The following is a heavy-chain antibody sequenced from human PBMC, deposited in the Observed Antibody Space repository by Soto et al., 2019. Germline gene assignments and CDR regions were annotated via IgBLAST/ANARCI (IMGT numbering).Heavy chain of an antibody. CDR1: GFPFSSYW. CDR2: IGSDGRPT. Sequence: GGSLRLSCVASGFPFSSYWMHWIRQVPGKGLMWVSQIGSDGRPTTYADSVKGRFTISRDNARNTLFLQMNSLRGEDTAVYYCARSGLALPYSASHWFDPWGHGTRVTVSS. D-gene: IGHD3-22*01. V-gene: IGHV3-74*03. J-gene: IGHJ5*02. CDR3: ARSGLALPYSASHWFDP.